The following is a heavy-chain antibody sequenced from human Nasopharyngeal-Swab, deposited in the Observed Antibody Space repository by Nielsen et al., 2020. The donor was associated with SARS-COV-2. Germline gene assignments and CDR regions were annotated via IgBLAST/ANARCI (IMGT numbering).Heavy chain of an antibody. CDR3: ARGMYSSGWYAEEYFQH. J-gene: IGHJ1*01. V-gene: IGHV4-39*01. D-gene: IGHD6-19*01. CDR2: IYYSGST. CDR1: GGSFSICSYY. Sequence: SETLSLTCTVSGGSFSICSYYWVWLRQPPGQGLEWIGSIYYSGSTYYNPSLKSRVTISVDTSKNQFSLKLSSVTAADTAVYYCARGMYSSGWYAEEYFQHWGQGTLVTVSS.